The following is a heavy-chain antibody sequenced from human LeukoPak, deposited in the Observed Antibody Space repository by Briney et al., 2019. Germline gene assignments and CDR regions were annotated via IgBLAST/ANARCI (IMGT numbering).Heavy chain of an antibody. D-gene: IGHD4-17*01. CDR3: VRDQTVFTILDY. V-gene: IGHV3-74*03. CDR2: IKTDGSDM. Sequence: PGGSLRLSCAASGFTFSSYNMNWVRQAPGKGLVWVAAIKTDGSDMQYADSVKGRFAISRDNAKNTVYLQMNSLRDEDTAVYYCVRDQTVFTILDYWGQGTLVTVSS. J-gene: IGHJ4*02. CDR1: GFTFSSYN.